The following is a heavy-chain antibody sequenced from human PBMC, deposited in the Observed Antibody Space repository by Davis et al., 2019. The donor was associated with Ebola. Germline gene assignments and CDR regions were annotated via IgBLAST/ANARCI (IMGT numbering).Heavy chain of an antibody. Sequence: GESLKISCAASGFTFSSYAMSWVRQAPGKGLEWVSAISGSGGSTYYADSVKGRFTISRDNSKNTLYLQMNSLRAEDTAVYYCAKKDSRSGSSGWTSYYYYYGMDVWGQGTMVTVSS. V-gene: IGHV3-23*01. CDR1: GFTFSSYA. J-gene: IGHJ6*02. CDR2: ISGSGGST. CDR3: AKKDSRSGSSGWTSYYYYYGMDV. D-gene: IGHD6-19*01.